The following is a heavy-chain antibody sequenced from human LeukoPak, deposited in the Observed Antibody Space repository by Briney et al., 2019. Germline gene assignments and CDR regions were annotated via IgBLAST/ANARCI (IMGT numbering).Heavy chain of an antibody. D-gene: IGHD1-26*01. Sequence: SETLSLTCTVSGGSISSSSYSWGWIRQPPGKGLEWIGSIYYSGSTYYNPSLKSRVTISVDTSKNQFSLKLSSVTAADTAVYYCARRSEPYYYYGMDVWGQGTTVTVSS. CDR1: GGSISSSSYS. V-gene: IGHV4-39*01. J-gene: IGHJ6*02. CDR3: ARRSEPYYYYGMDV. CDR2: IYYSGST.